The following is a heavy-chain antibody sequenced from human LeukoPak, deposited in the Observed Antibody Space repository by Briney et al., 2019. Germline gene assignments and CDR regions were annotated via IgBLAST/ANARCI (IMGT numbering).Heavy chain of an antibody. Sequence: PSQTLSLTCAVSGGSISSGGYSWSWIRQPPGKGLEWIGDIYHSGSTYYNPSLKSRVTISVDTSKNQFSLRLNSVTAADTAVYYCARSRAFNSGAFDPWGQGSLVTVSS. J-gene: IGHJ5*02. V-gene: IGHV4-30-2*02. D-gene: IGHD1-26*01. CDR3: ARSRAFNSGAFDP. CDR2: IYHSGST. CDR1: GGSISSGGYS.